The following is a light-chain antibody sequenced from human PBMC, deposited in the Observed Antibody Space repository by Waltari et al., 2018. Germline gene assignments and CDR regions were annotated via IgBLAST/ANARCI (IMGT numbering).Light chain of an antibody. J-gene: IGKJ1*01. CDR2: GAS. V-gene: IGKV3-20*01. CDR1: QSVSSSY. CDR3: QQYGSSPPWT. Sequence: DIVLTQSPGTLSFSPWARATLSCRASQSVSSSYLAWYQQKPGQAPRLLIYGASSRATGIPDRFSGSGSGTDFTLTISRLEPEDFAVYYCQQYGSSPPWTFGQGTKVEIK.